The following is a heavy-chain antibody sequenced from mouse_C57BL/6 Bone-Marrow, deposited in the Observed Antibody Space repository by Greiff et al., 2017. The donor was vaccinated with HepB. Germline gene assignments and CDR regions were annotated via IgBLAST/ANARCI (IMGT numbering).Heavy chain of an antibody. CDR1: GYSITSGYY. CDR3: AREGGPAY. Sequence: EVKLEESGPGLVKPSQSLSLTCSVTGYSITSGYYWNWIRQFPGNKLEWMGYISYDGSNNYNPSLKNRISITRDTSKNQFFLKLNSVTTEDTATYYCAREGGPAYWGQGTLVTVSA. V-gene: IGHV3-6*01. J-gene: IGHJ3*01. CDR2: ISYDGSN.